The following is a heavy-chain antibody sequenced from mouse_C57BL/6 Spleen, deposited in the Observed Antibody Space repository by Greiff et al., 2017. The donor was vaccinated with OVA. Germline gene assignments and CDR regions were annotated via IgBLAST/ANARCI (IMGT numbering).Heavy chain of an antibody. Sequence: DVKLQESGPGLVKPSQSLSLTCSVTGYSITSGYYWNWIRQFPGNKLEWMGYISYDGSNNYNPSLKNRISITRDTSKNQFFLTLNSVTTEDTATYYCAGDGNSWYFDVWGTGTTVTVSS. CDR3: AGDGNSWYFDV. V-gene: IGHV3-6*01. CDR1: GYSITSGYY. D-gene: IGHD2-1*01. CDR2: ISYDGSN. J-gene: IGHJ1*03.